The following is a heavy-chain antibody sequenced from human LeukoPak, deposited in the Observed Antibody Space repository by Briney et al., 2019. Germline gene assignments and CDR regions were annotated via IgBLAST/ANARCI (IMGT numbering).Heavy chain of an antibody. CDR2: IFYSGSP. Sequence: PSETLSLTCTVSGGSISSYYWSWIRQPPGKGLEWIANIFYSGSPNYNPSLKSRVTISFDTSKNQFSLKLSSVTAADTAVYYCARVASSVEDVWGQGTTITVSS. V-gene: IGHV4-59*08. CDR3: ARVASSVEDV. CDR1: GGSISSYY. D-gene: IGHD3-22*01. J-gene: IGHJ6*02.